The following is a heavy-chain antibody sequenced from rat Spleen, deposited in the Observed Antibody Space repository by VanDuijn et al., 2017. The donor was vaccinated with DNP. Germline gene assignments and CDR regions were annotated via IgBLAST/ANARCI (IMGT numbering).Heavy chain of an antibody. D-gene: IGHD1-3*01. V-gene: IGHV2S1*01. CDR2: VQNGGST. Sequence: QVQVWESGPGLVQPSQTLSLTCTVSGFSLTNFGVSWVRQPPGKGLEWLGRVQNGGSTSFNPALTSRLTIKRDTSKSQVFLEVNSVQAEDTALYFCARSYGLDYWGQGVMVTVSS. CDR3: ARSYGLDY. J-gene: IGHJ2*01. CDR1: GFSLTNFG.